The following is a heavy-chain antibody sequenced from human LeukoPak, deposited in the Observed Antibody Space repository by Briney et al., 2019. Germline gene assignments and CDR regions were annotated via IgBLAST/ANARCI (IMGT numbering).Heavy chain of an antibody. D-gene: IGHD4-23*01. CDR3: ARDSPAGGNGYYYYGMDV. J-gene: IGHJ6*02. Sequence: GRSLRLSCAASGFTFSSYAMHWVRQAPGKGLEWVAVISYDGSNKYYADSMKGRFTISRDNSKNTLYLQMNSLRAEDTAVYYCARDSPAGGNGYYYYGMDVWGQGTTVTVSS. CDR2: ISYDGSNK. V-gene: IGHV3-30-3*01. CDR1: GFTFSSYA.